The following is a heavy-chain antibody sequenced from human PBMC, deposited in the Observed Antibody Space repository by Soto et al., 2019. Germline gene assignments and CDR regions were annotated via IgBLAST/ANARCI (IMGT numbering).Heavy chain of an antibody. D-gene: IGHD6-13*01. V-gene: IGHV3-21*01. CDR1: GFTFSSYS. J-gene: IGHJ4*02. Sequence: GGSLRLSCTASGFTFSSYSLNWVRQAPGKGLEWVSSISSSSSYIYYGDSVKGRFTISRDNAKNSLYLQMSSLRAEDTAVYYCARVKQLRGIDYWGQGTLVTVSS. CDR3: ARVKQLRGIDY. CDR2: ISSSSSYI.